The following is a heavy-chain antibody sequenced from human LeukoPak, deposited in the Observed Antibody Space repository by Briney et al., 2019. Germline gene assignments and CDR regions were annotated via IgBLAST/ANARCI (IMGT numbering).Heavy chain of an antibody. Sequence: SGTLSLTCAVSGGSISSSNWWSWVRQPPGKGLEWIGEIYHSGSTNYNPSLKSRVTISVDTSKNQFSLKLSSVTAADTAVYYCARRLSPLRYFDWLLIKDAFDIWGQGTMVTVSS. D-gene: IGHD3-9*01. V-gene: IGHV4-4*02. CDR3: ARRLSPLRYFDWLLIKDAFDI. J-gene: IGHJ3*02. CDR1: GGSISSSNW. CDR2: IYHSGST.